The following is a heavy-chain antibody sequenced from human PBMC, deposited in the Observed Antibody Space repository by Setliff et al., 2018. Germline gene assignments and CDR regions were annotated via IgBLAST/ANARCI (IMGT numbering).Heavy chain of an antibody. J-gene: IGHJ5*02. V-gene: IGHV3-23*01. D-gene: IGHD2-2*03. CDR2: ISDRDSRI. Sequence: PGGSLRLSCAASGFTFSTYAMSWVRQAPGKGLEWVSIISDRDSRIYYADSVKGRFAISRDNARNSLYLQMNSLRVEDTAVYYCARDGYPGTSWGQGTLVTVSS. CDR3: ARDGYPGTS. CDR1: GFTFSTYA.